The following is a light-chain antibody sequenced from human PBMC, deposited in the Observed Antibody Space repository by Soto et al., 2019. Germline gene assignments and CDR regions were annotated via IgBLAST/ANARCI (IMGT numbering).Light chain of an antibody. CDR1: QSISRS. Sequence: EIVLTQSPAILSVSPGEGATLSCRASQSISRSLAWYQQKRGQAPRLLIYDASNRATGIPARFSGSGSGTDFTLTISSLEPEDFAVYYCQQRSNWPPITFGQGTRLEIK. V-gene: IGKV3-11*01. J-gene: IGKJ5*01. CDR2: DAS. CDR3: QQRSNWPPIT.